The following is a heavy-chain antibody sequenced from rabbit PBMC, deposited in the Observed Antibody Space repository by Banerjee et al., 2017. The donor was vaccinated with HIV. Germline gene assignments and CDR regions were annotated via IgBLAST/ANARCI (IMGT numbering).Heavy chain of an antibody. D-gene: IGHD7-1*01. CDR1: GFSLSNKYV. CDR3: ARDGFGTGPDYDL. CDR2: INTSTGNN. J-gene: IGHJ4*01. V-gene: IGHV1S45*01. Sequence: QEQVEESGGDLVKPEGSLTLTCTASGFSLSNKYVMCWVRQAPGKGLEWIACINTSTGNNVYAIWAKGRFTISKTSSTTVTLQMTSLTAADTATYFCARDGFGTGPDYDLWGQGTLVTVS.